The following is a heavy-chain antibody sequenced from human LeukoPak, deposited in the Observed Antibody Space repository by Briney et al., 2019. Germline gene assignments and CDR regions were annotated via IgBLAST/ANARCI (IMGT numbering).Heavy chain of an antibody. V-gene: IGHV3-9*01. CDR1: GFTFGDYA. CDR2: INWNSGSI. Sequence: GRSLRLSCGASGFTFGDYAMHWFRQAPGKGLVGVSGINWNSGSIGYGDSVKSRFTTSRGNAKNSLYLQMNSLRAEDTAVYYCARGSIAARPGVYAFDIWGQGTMVTDSS. D-gene: IGHD6-6*01. CDR3: ARGSIAARPGVYAFDI. J-gene: IGHJ3*02.